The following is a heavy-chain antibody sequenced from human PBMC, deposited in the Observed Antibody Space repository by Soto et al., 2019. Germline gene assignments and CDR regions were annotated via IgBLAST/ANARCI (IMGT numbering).Heavy chain of an antibody. CDR1: GFTFSSYG. CDR3: ASQGGVAPDSSSWPDEYYFDY. J-gene: IGHJ4*02. V-gene: IGHV3-33*01. D-gene: IGHD6-13*01. CDR2: IWYDGSNK. Sequence: GGSLRLSCAASGFTFSSYGMHWVRQAPGKGLEWVAVIWYDGSNKYYADSVKGRFTISRDNSKNTLYLQMNSLRAEDTAVYYCASQGGVAPDSSSWPDEYYFDYWGQGTLVTVSS.